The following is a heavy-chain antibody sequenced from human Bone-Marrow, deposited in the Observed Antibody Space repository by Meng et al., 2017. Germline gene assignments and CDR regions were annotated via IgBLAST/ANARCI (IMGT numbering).Heavy chain of an antibody. J-gene: IGHJ4*02. V-gene: IGHV3-21*04. D-gene: IGHD3-22*01. CDR3: AKTGGGYYDSSGYAEVEDY. Sequence: GGSLRLSCAASGFTFSSYSMNWVRQAPGKGLEWVSSISSSSSYIYYADSVKGRFTISRDNSKNTLYLQMNSLRAEDTAVYYCAKTGGGYYDSSGYAEVEDYWGQGTLVTVSS. CDR2: ISSSSSYI. CDR1: GFTFSSYS.